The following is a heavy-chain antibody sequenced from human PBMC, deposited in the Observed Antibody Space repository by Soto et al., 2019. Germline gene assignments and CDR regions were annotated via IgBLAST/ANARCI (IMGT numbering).Heavy chain of an antibody. CDR1: TYTFSDYY. CDR2: INPNSVGT. Sequence: ASVKVSCKPSTYTFSDYYIHWVRQAPRQGLEWMGWINPNSVGTNYAQKFQGWVTMTRDTSISTAYMELSRLRSDDTAVYYCASDRGIVVVPAAMDHGMDVWGQETTVTVSS. V-gene: IGHV1-2*04. D-gene: IGHD2-2*01. J-gene: IGHJ6*02. CDR3: ASDRGIVVVPAAMDHGMDV.